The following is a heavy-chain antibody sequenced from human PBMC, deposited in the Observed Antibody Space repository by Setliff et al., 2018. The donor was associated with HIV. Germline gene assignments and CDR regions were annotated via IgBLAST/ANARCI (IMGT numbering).Heavy chain of an antibody. CDR1: GYTFTKYA. D-gene: IGHD3-3*01. J-gene: IGHJ6*03. V-gene: IGHV1-3*04. CDR3: ASSTITIFGVVPYYYYYMDV. CDR2: INTGNGNT. Sequence: ASVKVSCKASGYTFTKYAMHWVRQAPGQRLEWMGWINTGNGNTKYSQKFQGRVTITRDTSASTAYMELHSLRSEDTAIYYCASSTITIFGVVPYYYYYMDVWGKGTTVTVSS.